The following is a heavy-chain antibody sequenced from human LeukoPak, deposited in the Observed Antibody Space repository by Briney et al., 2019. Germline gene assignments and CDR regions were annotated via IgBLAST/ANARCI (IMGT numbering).Heavy chain of an antibody. V-gene: IGHV4-34*01. D-gene: IGHD2-2*01. CDR3: ARSRNVVPAAPFDY. CDR2: INHSGST. CDR1: GGSFSGYY. J-gene: IGHJ4*02. Sequence: PSETLSLTCAVYGGSFSGYYWSWIRQPPGKGLEWIWEINHSGSTNYNPSLKSRVTISVDTSKNQFSLKLSSVTAADTAVYYCARSRNVVPAAPFDYWGQGTLVTVSS.